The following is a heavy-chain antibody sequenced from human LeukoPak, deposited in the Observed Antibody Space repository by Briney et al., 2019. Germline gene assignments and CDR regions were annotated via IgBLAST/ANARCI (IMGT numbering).Heavy chain of an antibody. Sequence: PSETLSPTCAVYGGSFSGYYWSWIRQPPGKRLEWIGEINHSGSTNYNPSLKSRVTISVDTSKNQFSLKLSSVTAADTAVYYCARVRGAVAGHWYFDLWGRGTLVTVSS. CDR2: INHSGST. V-gene: IGHV4-34*01. CDR1: GGSFSGYY. D-gene: IGHD6-19*01. CDR3: ARVRGAVAGHWYFDL. J-gene: IGHJ2*01.